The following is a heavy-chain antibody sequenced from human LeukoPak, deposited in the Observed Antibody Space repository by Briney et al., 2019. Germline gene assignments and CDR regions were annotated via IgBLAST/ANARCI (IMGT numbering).Heavy chain of an antibody. CDR1: GGSISSSSYY. D-gene: IGHD2-21*02. CDR2: IYYSGST. J-gene: IGHJ5*02. CDR3: AGAPAYCGGDCYSVFDP. V-gene: IGHV4-39*01. Sequence: PSETLSLTCTVSGGSISSSSYYWGWIRQPPGKGLEWIGSIYYSGSTYYNPSLKSRVTISVDTSKNQFSLKLSSVTAADTAVYYCAGAPAYCGGDCYSVFDPWGQGTLVTVSS.